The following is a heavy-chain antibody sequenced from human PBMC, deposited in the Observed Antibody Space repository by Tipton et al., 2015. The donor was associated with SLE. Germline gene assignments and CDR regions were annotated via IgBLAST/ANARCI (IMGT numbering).Heavy chain of an antibody. J-gene: IGHJ2*01. CDR3: ARDHFDIVVVPAASLGYFDL. CDR2: IWYDGSNK. D-gene: IGHD2-2*01. Sequence: SLRLSCAASGFTFSSYGMHWVRQAPGEGLEWVAVIWYDGSNKYYADSVKGRFTISRDNSKNTLYLQMNSLRAEDTAVYYCARDHFDIVVVPAASLGYFDLWGRGTLVTVSS. V-gene: IGHV3-33*01. CDR1: GFTFSSYG.